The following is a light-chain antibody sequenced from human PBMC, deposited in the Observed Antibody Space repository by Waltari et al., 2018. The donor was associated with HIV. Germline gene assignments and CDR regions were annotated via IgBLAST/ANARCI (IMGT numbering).Light chain of an antibody. CDR2: DVS. Sequence: EIVLPQSPGTLSLFPGDRVTLSCKASQSVTGTYVAWYHQRPGQAPRLLMFDVSARATDIPDRFSASGSVTDFTLNISRVEPEDFGLYYCQQYASTPYTFGQGTKLEI. J-gene: IGKJ2*01. CDR3: QQYASTPYT. CDR1: QSVTGTY. V-gene: IGKV3-20*01.